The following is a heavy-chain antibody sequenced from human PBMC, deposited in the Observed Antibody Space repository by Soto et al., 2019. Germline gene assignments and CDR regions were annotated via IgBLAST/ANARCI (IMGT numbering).Heavy chain of an antibody. D-gene: IGHD3-3*01. CDR1: GYTFTSYA. CDR3: ARDLGVYYDFCSGYPPFYGMDV. V-gene: IGHV1-3*01. J-gene: IGHJ6*02. Sequence: QVQLVQSGAEVKKPGASVKVSCKASGYTFTSYAMHWVRQAPGQRLEWMGWINAGNGNTKYSQKFQGRVTITRDTSASTAYMELSSLRSEDTAVYYCARDLGVYYDFCSGYPPFYGMDVWGQGTTVTVSS. CDR2: INAGNGNT.